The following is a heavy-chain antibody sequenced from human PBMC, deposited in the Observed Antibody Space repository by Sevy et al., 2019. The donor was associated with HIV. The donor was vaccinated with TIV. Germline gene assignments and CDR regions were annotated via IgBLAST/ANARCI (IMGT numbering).Heavy chain of an antibody. J-gene: IGHJ6*02. CDR2: IYYSGRT. CDR3: ARAWLAYYYAVDV. CDR1: GDSISNNY. D-gene: IGHD5-12*01. Sequence: SETLSLTCNVSGDSISNNYWSWIRQPPGKGLEWIGYIYYSGRTNYSPSLKTRVTISTDTFKNQFSLKLTSATAADTAVYYCARAWLAYYYAVDVWGQGTTVTVSS. V-gene: IGHV4-59*01.